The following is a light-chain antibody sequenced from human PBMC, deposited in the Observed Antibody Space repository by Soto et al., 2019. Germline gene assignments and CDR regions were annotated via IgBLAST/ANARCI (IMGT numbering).Light chain of an antibody. V-gene: IGKV1-9*01. CDR1: QGISSY. CDR2: AAS. Sequence: IQLTQSPSSLSASVGDRVTITCRASQGISSYLAWYQQKPGKAPKLLIYAASTLQSGVPSRFSGSGSGTDFTLTTSSLQPEDVATYYCQQLNSYPVTFGPGTKVDIK. J-gene: IGKJ3*01. CDR3: QQLNSYPVT.